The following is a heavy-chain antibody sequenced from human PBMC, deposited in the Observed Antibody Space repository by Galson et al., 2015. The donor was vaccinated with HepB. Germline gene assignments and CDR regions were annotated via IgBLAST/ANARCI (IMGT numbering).Heavy chain of an antibody. CDR3: ATVPVVTPTENDYYYYGMDV. Sequence: SVKVSCKVSGYTLTELSMHWVRQAPGKGLEWMGGFDPEDGETIYAQKFQGRVTMTEDTSTDTAYMELGSLRSEDTAVYYCATVPVVTPTENDYYYYGMDVWGQGTTVTVSS. V-gene: IGHV1-24*01. J-gene: IGHJ6*02. CDR1: GYTLTELS. CDR2: FDPEDGET. D-gene: IGHD4-23*01.